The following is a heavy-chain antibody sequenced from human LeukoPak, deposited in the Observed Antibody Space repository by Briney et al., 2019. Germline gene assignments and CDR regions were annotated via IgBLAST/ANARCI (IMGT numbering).Heavy chain of an antibody. J-gene: IGHJ4*02. Sequence: ASVKVSCKASGGTFSSYAISWVRQAPGQGLEWMGGIIPIFGTANYAQKFQGRVTITADESTSTAYMELSSLRSVDTAVYYCASSDTAMVVDYWGQGTLVTVSS. CDR3: ASSDTAMVVDY. D-gene: IGHD5-18*01. V-gene: IGHV1-69*13. CDR1: GGTFSSYA. CDR2: IIPIFGTA.